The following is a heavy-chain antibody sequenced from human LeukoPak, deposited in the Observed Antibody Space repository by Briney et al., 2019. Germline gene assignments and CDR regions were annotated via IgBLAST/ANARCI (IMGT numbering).Heavy chain of an antibody. CDR1: GYTFTASY. D-gene: IGHD2-8*01. J-gene: IGHJ6*03. CDR2: FNPSYGGA. CDR3: ARGNGGGTNGASSPHYYYYYMDV. V-gene: IGHV1-2*02. Sequence: ASVKVSCKASGYTFTASYMHWVRQAPGQGLEGWGWFNPSYGGANYEQRFQDKILMTMEASISTHYMELRRLRADAAAVYYCARGNGGGTNGASSPHYYYYYMDVGCKGTTVTVSS.